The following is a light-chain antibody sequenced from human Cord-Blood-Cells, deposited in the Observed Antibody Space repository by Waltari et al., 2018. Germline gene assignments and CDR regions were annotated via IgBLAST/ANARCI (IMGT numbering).Light chain of an antibody. J-gene: IGLJ3*02. CDR3: CSYAGSSTWV. CDR1: SSAVGSYNL. V-gene: IGLV2-23*01. CDR2: EGS. Sequence: QSALTQPASVSGSPGQSITISCTGTSSAVGSYNLVSWYQHHPGKAPQRMIYEGSKRPSGVSNRCSCSKSGNTASLTISELQAEDEADYYCCSYAGSSTWVFGGGTKLTVL.